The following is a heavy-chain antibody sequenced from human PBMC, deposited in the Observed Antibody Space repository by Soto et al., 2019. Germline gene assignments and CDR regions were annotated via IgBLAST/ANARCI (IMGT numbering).Heavy chain of an antibody. CDR1: GFTFSDYT. CDR3: TRYASTAHTSLYLYYYMDA. J-gene: IGHJ6*03. Sequence: EQLVESGGCLIKPGGSLRLSCVVSGFTFSDYTLNWVRQAPGRGLEWVSSISTTSSDIYYADSVKGRFTISIDNSKNYLYLQMDSLTAGDTAVYYCTRYASTAHTSLYLYYYMDAWGKGTTVTVSS. V-gene: IGHV3-21*01. CDR2: ISTTSSDI. D-gene: IGHD2-8*01.